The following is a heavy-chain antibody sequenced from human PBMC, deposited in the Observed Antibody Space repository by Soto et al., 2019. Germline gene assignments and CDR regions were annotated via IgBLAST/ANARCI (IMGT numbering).Heavy chain of an antibody. Sequence: PGGSLRLSCAASGFTCSSYVMHWVRQAPGKGLEWVAVISYDGSNKYYADSVKGRFTISRDNSKNTLYLQMNSLRAEDTAVYYCAKDQGYDFWSGPGVAAPYYWGQGTLVTVSS. J-gene: IGHJ4*02. CDR2: ISYDGSNK. CDR3: AKDQGYDFWSGPGVAAPYY. V-gene: IGHV3-30*18. D-gene: IGHD3-3*01. CDR1: GFTCSSYV.